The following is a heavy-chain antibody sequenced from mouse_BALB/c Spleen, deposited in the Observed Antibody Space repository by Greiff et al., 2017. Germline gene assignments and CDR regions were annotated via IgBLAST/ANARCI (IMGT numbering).Heavy chain of an antibody. CDR1: GFTFSSYT. V-gene: IGHV5-6-4*01. CDR3: TRGWVAYWYFDV. D-gene: IGHD2-3*01. Sequence: DVQLVESGGGLVKPGGSLKLSCAASGFTFSSYTMSWVRQTPEKRLEWVATISSGGSYTYYPDSVKGRFTISRDNAKNTLYLQMSSLKSEDTAMYYCTRGWVAYWYFDVWGAGTTVTVSS. CDR2: ISSGGSYT. J-gene: IGHJ1*01.